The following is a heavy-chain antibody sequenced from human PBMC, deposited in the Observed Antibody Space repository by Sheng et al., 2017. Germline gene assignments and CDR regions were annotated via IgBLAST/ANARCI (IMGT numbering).Heavy chain of an antibody. D-gene: IGHD1-7*01. V-gene: IGHV4-34*01. CDR1: GGSFSGYY. CDR2: INHSGST. CDR3: ASRRITGTTVYFDY. Sequence: QVQLQQWGAGLLKPSETLSLTCAVYGGSFSGYYWSWIRQPPGKGLEWIGEINHSGSTNYNPSLKSRVTISVDTSKNQFSLKLSSVTAADTAVYYCASRRITGTTVYFDYWGQGTLVTVSS. J-gene: IGHJ4*02.